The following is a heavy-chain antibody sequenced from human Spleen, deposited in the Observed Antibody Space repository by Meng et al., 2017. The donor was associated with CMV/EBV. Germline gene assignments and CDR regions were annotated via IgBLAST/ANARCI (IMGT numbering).Heavy chain of an antibody. CDR1: GYTFTGYY. D-gene: IGHD3-22*01. J-gene: IGHJ4*02. CDR2: INPNSGGT. CDR3: ARATYDSSGYCLDY. Sequence: LVKFGARVKKPGGLVKVSCKASGYTFTGYYMHWVRQAPGQGLEWMGWINPNSGGTNYAQKFQGRVTMTRDTSISTAYMELSRLRSDDTAVYYCARATYDSSGYCLDYWGQGTLVTVSS. V-gene: IGHV1-2*02.